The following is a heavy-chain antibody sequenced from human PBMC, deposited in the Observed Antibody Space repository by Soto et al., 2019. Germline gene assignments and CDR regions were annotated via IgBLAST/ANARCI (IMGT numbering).Heavy chain of an antibody. J-gene: IGHJ5*02. Sequence: ASVKVSCKASRYTFTSYDIFWVRQSPGQGLEWMGWIKTDSGDTHYAQNFQGRVTMTRDTSISTAYMELNNFLSDDTAVYYCAIRSSTYLNEIIYDPWGQGTLVTVSS. CDR3: AIRSSTYLNEIIYDP. CDR2: IKTDSGDT. V-gene: IGHV1-2*02. CDR1: RYTFTSYD. D-gene: IGHD2-2*01.